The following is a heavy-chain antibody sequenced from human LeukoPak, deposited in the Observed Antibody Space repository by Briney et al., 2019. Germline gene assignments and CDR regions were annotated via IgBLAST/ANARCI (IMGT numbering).Heavy chain of an antibody. J-gene: IGHJ3*02. CDR1: GGTFSSYA. CDR3: ARVIAAAGYDAFDI. Sequence: SVTVSCKASGGTFSSYAISWVRQAPGQGLEWMGRIIPILGIANYAQKFQGRVTITADKSTSTAYMELSSLRSEDTAVYYCARVIAAAGYDAFDIWGQGTMVTVSS. D-gene: IGHD6-13*01. V-gene: IGHV1-69*04. CDR2: IIPILGIA.